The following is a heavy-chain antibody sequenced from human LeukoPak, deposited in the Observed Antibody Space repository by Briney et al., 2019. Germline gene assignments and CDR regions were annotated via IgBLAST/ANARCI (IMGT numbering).Heavy chain of an antibody. D-gene: IGHD6-13*01. J-gene: IGHJ6*03. CDR1: GGSISSSNW. CDR3: GRRGGGAYSSSGYLRLAYYYYMDV. CDR2: IYHSGST. Sequence: SETLSLTCAVSGGSISSSNWWGWVRQPPGKGLEWIGEIYHSGSTNYNPSLKSRVTISVDKSKNQFSLKLSSVPAEDTAVYYGGRRGGGAYSSSGYLRLAYYYYMDVWGKGTTVTISS. V-gene: IGHV4-4*02.